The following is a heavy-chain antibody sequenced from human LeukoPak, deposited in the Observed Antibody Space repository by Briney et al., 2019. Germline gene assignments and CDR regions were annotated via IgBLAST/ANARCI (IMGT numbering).Heavy chain of an antibody. J-gene: IGHJ3*02. CDR2: ISRSGPT. CDR3: AKGESFAFAM. Sequence: PGGSLRLSCAASGFTFSGYDMQWVRQAPGEGLEWVSGISRSGPTYYRDSVKGRFTISRDNSKDTLYLQMDSLRAEDTATYYCAKGESFAFAMWGQGTMVTVSS. V-gene: IGHV3-23*01. CDR1: GFTFSGYD.